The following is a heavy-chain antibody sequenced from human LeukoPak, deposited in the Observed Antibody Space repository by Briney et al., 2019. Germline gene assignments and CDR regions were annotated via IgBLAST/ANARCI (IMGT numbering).Heavy chain of an antibody. CDR2: ISYSGTT. J-gene: IGHJ6*03. D-gene: IGHD6-19*01. CDR3: ARVSGQFYFYYYMDV. V-gene: IGHV4-39*02. CDR1: GGSISSSSFY. Sequence: SETLSLTCSVSGGSISSSSFYWGWIRQPPGKGLEWIGSISYSGTTYYKPSLRSRLTISVDTSKNHLSLNLTSVTAADTAVYYCARVSGQFYFYYYMDVWGKGTTVTISS.